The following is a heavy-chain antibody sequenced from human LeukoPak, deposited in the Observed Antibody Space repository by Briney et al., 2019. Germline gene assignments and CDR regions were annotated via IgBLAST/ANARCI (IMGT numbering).Heavy chain of an antibody. D-gene: IGHD1-14*01. CDR2: TYYRSKWYN. J-gene: IGHJ4*02. V-gene: IGHV6-1*01. Sequence: SQTLSLTCVISGDSVSSNSAAWNWIRQSPSRGLEWLGRTYYRSKWYNDYAVSVKSRITINPDTSKNQFSLQLNSVTPEDTAVYYCARTEVPEINKGSYYFDYWGQGTLVTVSS. CDR1: GDSVSSNSAA. CDR3: ARTEVPEINKGSYYFDY.